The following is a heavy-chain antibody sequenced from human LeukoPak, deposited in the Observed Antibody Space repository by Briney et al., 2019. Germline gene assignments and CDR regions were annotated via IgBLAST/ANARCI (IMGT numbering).Heavy chain of an antibody. V-gene: IGHV3-49*04. J-gene: IGHJ4*02. Sequence: PGRSLRLSCTASGLTFGDYAMNWVRQAPGKGLEWVGFIRSKTYGGTTEYAASVKGRFTISRDDSKSIAYLQMSSLKTEDTAVYYCTRGPAAGTVFDYWGQGTLVTVSS. D-gene: IGHD6-13*01. CDR3: TRGPAAGTVFDY. CDR2: IRSKTYGGTT. CDR1: GLTFGDYA.